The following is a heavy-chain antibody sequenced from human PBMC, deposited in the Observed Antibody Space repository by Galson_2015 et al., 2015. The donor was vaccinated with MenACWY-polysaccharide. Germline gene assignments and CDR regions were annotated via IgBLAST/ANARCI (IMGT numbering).Heavy chain of an antibody. V-gene: IGHV3-23*01. D-gene: IGHD6-19*01. CDR3: AKDRGSGWIPDLDY. CDR1: GFTFSNYA. J-gene: IGHJ4*02. CDR2: ISVRGGGT. Sequence: SLRLSCAASGFTFSNYAMSWVRQAPGTGLEWVSAISVRGGGTYYADSVKGRFTISRANSKNTLYLQMNTLRVEDTAVYYCAKDRGSGWIPDLDYWGQGTLVTVSS.